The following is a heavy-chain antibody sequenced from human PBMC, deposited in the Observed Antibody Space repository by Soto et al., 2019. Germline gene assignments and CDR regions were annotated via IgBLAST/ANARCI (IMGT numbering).Heavy chain of an antibody. CDR3: AKRRGAGGQGDD. V-gene: IGHV3-23*01. D-gene: IGHD2-15*01. Sequence: DVQLLESGGGLVQPEGSLRLSCAASGFTFSSYAMGWVRQGPGKGLEWVAVVSIGGSTHYADSVRGRFTISRDNSKNTLSLQMNSLTAEDAGVYFWAKRRGAGGQGDDWGEGALVTVSS. CDR1: GFTFSSYA. J-gene: IGHJ4*02. CDR2: VSIGGST.